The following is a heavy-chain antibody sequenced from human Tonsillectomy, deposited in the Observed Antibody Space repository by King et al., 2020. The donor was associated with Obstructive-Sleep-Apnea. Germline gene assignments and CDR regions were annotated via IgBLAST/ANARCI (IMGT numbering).Heavy chain of an antibody. J-gene: IGHJ5*02. CDR2: ISYTGRS. CDR3: ATEGASGTNWFDP. V-gene: IGHV4-39*07. D-gene: IGHD6-13*01. Sequence: QLQESGPGLVKPSDTLSLTCTVSGGSISSSSFYWGWIRQPPGKGLEWIGSISYTGRSNYNPSLKSRVTISVDTSKNQFSLKLTSVTAADTAVYYCATEGASGTNWFDPWGQGTLFTVSS. CDR1: GGSISSSSFY.